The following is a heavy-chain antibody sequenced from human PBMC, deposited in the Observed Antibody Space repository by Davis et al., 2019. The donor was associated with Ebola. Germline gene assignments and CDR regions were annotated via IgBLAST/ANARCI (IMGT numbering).Heavy chain of an antibody. CDR1: GYTFTSYY. Sequence: AASVKVSCKASGYTFTSYYMHWVRQAPGQGLEWMGIINPSGGSTSYAQKLQGRVTMTTGTSTSTAYMELRSLRSDDTAVYYCARGPYSSSWYPGGMDVWGQGTTVTVSS. J-gene: IGHJ6*02. CDR2: INPSGGST. CDR3: ARGPYSSSWYPGGMDV. D-gene: IGHD6-13*01. V-gene: IGHV1-46*01.